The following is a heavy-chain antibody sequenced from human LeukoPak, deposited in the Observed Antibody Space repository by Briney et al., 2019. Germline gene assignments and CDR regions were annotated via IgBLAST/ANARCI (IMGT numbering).Heavy chain of an antibody. CDR2: IIPIFGTA. CDR1: GGTFSSYA. V-gene: IGHV1-69*06. D-gene: IGHD1-26*01. CDR3: ARERSLPLGSDAFDI. J-gene: IGHJ3*02. Sequence: GASVKVSCKASGGTFSSYAISWVRQAPGQGLEWMGGIIPIFGTANYAQKFQGRVTITADKSTSTAYMELSSLRSEDTAVYYCARERSLPLGSDAFDIWGQGTMVTVSS.